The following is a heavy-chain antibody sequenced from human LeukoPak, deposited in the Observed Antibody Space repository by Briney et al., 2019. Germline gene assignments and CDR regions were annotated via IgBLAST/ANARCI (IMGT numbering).Heavy chain of an antibody. Sequence: GASVKVSCKASGYTFTDYYMHWVRQAPGQGFERMGWINPNDGDTKYAQKFQGRVTMTRDTSISTAHMEVSRLRSDDTAVYYCARANFLYCSSTTCLFDYWGQGTLVTVSS. D-gene: IGHD2-2*01. CDR3: ARANFLYCSSTTCLFDY. J-gene: IGHJ4*02. CDR1: GYTFTDYY. V-gene: IGHV1-2*02. CDR2: INPNDGDT.